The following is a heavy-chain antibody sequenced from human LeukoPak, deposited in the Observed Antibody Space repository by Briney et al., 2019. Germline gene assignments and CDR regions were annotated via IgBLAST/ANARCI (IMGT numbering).Heavy chain of an antibody. CDR3: AGHARGSYLVY. D-gene: IGHD2-8*02. CDR1: GFTFSDYY. CDR2: ISSTSPRAI. J-gene: IGHJ4*02. V-gene: IGHV3-11*01. Sequence: GGSLRLSCAASGFTFSDYYMSWIRQAPGKGLEWVSLISSTSPRAISYGDSVKGRFTTSRDDGKNSLLLQINSLRVEDTAMYYCAGHARGSYLVYWGQGILVTVSA.